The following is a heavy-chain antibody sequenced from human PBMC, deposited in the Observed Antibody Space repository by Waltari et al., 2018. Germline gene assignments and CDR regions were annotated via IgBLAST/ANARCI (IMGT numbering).Heavy chain of an antibody. CDR2: VIPVFGTA. V-gene: IGHV1-69*14. CDR3: AREGYYETSGEN. Sequence: QVPLVQSGAEVKKPGSSVKVSCQVSGGTLSNYVISWVRHAPGQGLEWMGRVIPVFGTADYAQKFQGRVTITADKSTSSVYMQLSSLRSEDTAIYYCAREGYYETSGENWGQGTLVTVSS. D-gene: IGHD3-22*01. J-gene: IGHJ4*02. CDR1: GGTLSNYV.